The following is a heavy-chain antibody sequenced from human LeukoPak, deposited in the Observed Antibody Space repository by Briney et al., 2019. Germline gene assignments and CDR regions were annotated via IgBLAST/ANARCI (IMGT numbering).Heavy chain of an antibody. CDR1: GYTFTSYG. Sequence: ASVKVSCKASGYTFTSYGINWVRQATGQGLEWMGWMNPISGNTGYAQKFQGRVTMTRNTSISTAYMELSSLRSEDTAVYYCARGRYYTYYYDSSGYQTFDYWGQGTLVTVSS. J-gene: IGHJ4*02. CDR2: MNPISGNT. CDR3: ARGRYYTYYYDSSGYQTFDY. V-gene: IGHV1-8*01. D-gene: IGHD3-22*01.